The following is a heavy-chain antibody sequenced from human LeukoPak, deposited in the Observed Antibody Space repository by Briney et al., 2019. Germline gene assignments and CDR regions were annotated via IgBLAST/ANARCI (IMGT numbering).Heavy chain of an antibody. Sequence: SETLSLTCTVSGGSISSYYWSWIRQPAGKGLEWIGRIYTSGSTNYNPSLKSRVTMSVDTSKNQFSLKLSSVTAADTAVYYCARATINYYYDSSGYYRNDAFDIWGQGAMVTVSS. V-gene: IGHV4-4*07. CDR1: GGSISSYY. D-gene: IGHD3-22*01. CDR3: ARATINYYYDSSGYYRNDAFDI. J-gene: IGHJ3*02. CDR2: IYTSGST.